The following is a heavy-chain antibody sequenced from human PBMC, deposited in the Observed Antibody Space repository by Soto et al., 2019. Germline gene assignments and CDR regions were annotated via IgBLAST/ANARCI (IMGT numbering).Heavy chain of an antibody. D-gene: IGHD2-15*01. J-gene: IGHJ6*02. V-gene: IGHV4-34*01. CDR2: INHSGST. CDR1: GGFFSGYY. CDR3: ARQPDIVVVVMDYYGMDV. Sequence: SATLSLTCAVYGGFFSGYYWSWIRQPPGKGLEWIGEINHSGSTNYNPSLKSRVTISVDTSKNQFSLKLSSVTAADTAVYYSARQPDIVVVVMDYYGMDVWGQGTTVTVS.